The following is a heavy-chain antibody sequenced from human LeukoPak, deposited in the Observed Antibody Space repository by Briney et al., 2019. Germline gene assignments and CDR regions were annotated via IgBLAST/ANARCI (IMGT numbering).Heavy chain of an antibody. J-gene: IGHJ4*02. CDR3: ATGPVAWTAGFDY. D-gene: IGHD3/OR15-3a*01. Sequence: ASVKVSCKVSGYTVTELSMQWVRQAPGKGLEWMGGFDPEDGEKMYAQKFQGRATMTEDTSTDTAYMELSSLRSEDTAVYYCATGPVAWTAGFDYWGQGTLVTVSP. CDR2: FDPEDGEK. CDR1: GYTVTELS. V-gene: IGHV1-24*01.